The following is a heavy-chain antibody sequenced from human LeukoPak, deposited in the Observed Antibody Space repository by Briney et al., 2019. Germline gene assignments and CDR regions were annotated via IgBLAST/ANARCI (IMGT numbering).Heavy chain of an antibody. Sequence: PSETLSLTCAVSGYSISSGYYWGWIRQPPGKGLEWIGSIYHSGSTYYNPSLKSRVTISVDTSKNQFSLKLSSVTAADTAVYYRARLQSGAGPEATDYWGQGTLVTVSS. J-gene: IGHJ4*02. V-gene: IGHV4-38-2*01. CDR1: GYSISSGYY. CDR2: IYHSGST. CDR3: ARLQSGAGPEATDY. D-gene: IGHD4/OR15-4a*01.